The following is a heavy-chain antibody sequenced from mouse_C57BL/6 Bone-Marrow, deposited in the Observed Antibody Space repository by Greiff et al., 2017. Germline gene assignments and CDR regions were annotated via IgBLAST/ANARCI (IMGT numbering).Heavy chain of an antibody. J-gene: IGHJ3*01. CDR3: ARWIYYDYDEAWFAY. V-gene: IGHV1-55*01. Sequence: VQLQQSGAELVKPGASVKMSCKASGFTFTSYWITWVKQRPGQGLEWIGDIYPGSGSTNYNEKFKSKATLTVDTSSSTAYMQLSSLTSEDSAVYCCARWIYYDYDEAWFAYWGQGTLVTVSA. CDR2: IYPGSGST. D-gene: IGHD2-4*01. CDR1: GFTFTSYW.